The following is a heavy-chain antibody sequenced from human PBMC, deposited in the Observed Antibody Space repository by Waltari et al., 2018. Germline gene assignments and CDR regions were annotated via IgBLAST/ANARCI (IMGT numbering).Heavy chain of an antibody. Sequence: VQLRESGPGLVKPSGTLSLTSAVSGDSMGGRDWWSWVRQPPGRGLEWIGQINRSGKANYNPSLESRATVSIDTSNNQLSLKVTSATAADTAVYYCARDRGRGLYLDSWGQGTLVTVSP. CDR1: GDSMGGRDW. D-gene: IGHD1-26*01. J-gene: IGHJ4*02. CDR2: INRSGKA. CDR3: ARDRGRGLYLDS. V-gene: IGHV4-4*02.